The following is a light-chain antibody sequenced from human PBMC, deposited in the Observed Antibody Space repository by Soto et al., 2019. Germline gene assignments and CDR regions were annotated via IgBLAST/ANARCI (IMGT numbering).Light chain of an antibody. J-gene: IGLJ1*01. V-gene: IGLV2-14*01. CDR2: EVS. Sequence: QSALTQPASVSGSPGQSITISCTGTSSDGGGYNYVSWYQQHPGKAPKLMIYEVSNRPSGVSNRFSGSKSGNTASLTISGPQAEDGADYYCSAYTSSSTRVFGTGTKVTVL. CDR3: SAYTSSSTRV. CDR1: SSDGGGYNY.